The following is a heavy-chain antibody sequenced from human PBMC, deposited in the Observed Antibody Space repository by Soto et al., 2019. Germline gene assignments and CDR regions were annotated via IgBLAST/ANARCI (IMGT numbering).Heavy chain of an antibody. CDR2: IYYSGST. V-gene: IGHV4-59*08. D-gene: IGHD3-10*01. CDR3: ARHGSFDYHYYMDV. CDR1: GGSISSYY. J-gene: IGHJ6*03. Sequence: SETLSLTCSVLGGSISSYYWSWIRQPPGKGLEWIGYIYYSGSTNYNPSLKSRVTISVDTSKNQFSLKLSSVTAADTAVYYCARHGSFDYHYYMDVWGKGTTVTVSS.